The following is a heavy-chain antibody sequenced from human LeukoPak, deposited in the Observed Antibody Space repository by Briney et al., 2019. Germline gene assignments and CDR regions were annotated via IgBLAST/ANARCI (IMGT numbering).Heavy chain of an antibody. J-gene: IGHJ4*02. CDR3: ARDSSGYTFDY. Sequence: GGSLRLFCAASGFTFSSYAMHWVRQARGKGLEYVSAISSNGGSTYYANSVKGRFTISRDNSKNTLYLQMGSLRAEDMAVYYCARDSSGYTFDYWGQGTLVTVSS. D-gene: IGHD3-22*01. V-gene: IGHV3-64*01. CDR1: GFTFSSYA. CDR2: ISSNGGST.